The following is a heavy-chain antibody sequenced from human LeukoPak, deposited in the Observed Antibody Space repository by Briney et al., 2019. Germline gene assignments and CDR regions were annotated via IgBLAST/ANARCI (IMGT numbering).Heavy chain of an antibody. CDR3: AKDRSAQQWLETPYDY. CDR1: GFTFSSYA. Sequence: GGSLRLSCAASGFTFSSYAMSWVRQAPGKGLEWVSAISGSGGSTYYADSVKGRFTISRDNSKNTLYLQMNSLRAEDTAVYYCAKDRSAQQWLETPYDYWGQRTLVTVSS. V-gene: IGHV3-23*01. J-gene: IGHJ4*02. CDR2: ISGSGGST. D-gene: IGHD6-19*01.